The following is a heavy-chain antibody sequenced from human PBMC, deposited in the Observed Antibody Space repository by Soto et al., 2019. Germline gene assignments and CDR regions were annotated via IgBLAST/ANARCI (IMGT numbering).Heavy chain of an antibody. CDR3: TTFWXXXFWXXXYPTFXXXXMAV. CDR1: GFTFSNAW. J-gene: IGHJ6*02. CDR2: IKSKTDGGTT. V-gene: IGHV3-15*07. Sequence: GGSLRLSCAASGFTFSNAWMNWVRQAPGKGREWVGRIKSKTDGGTTDYAAPVKGGFTISRDDAKKPLYLQMNSLRTRDTAVYYCTTFWXXXFWXXXYPTFXXXXMAVXGQGTTVTVSS. D-gene: IGHD3-3*01.